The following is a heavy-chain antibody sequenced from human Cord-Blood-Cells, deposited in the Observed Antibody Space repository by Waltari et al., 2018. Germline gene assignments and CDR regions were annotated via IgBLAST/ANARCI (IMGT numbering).Heavy chain of an antibody. CDR1: GFTFSNAW. CDR2: NKSKADGGTT. CDR3: TTPRGY. J-gene: IGHJ4*02. V-gene: IGHV3-15*01. Sequence: EVQLVESGGGLVKPGGSLRLSCAASGFTFSNAWMSWVRQAPGKGVEWVGRNKSKADGGTTDYGATVKGRFTISRDDSKNTLYLQMNSLKTEDTAVYYCTTPRGYWGQGTLVTVSS.